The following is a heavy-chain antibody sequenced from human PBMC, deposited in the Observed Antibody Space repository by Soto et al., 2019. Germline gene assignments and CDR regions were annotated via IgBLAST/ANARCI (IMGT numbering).Heavy chain of an antibody. V-gene: IGHV4-31*03. Sequence: SETLSLTCTVSGGSVSSGSYYWSWIRQHPGRGLEWIGYIYYTGNTYYNPSLKSRLAISVDTSKNQFSLKLTSVTAADTAVYYCARDARRAYQHDHWGQGTLVTVSA. D-gene: IGHD3-16*01. CDR3: ARDARRAYQHDH. J-gene: IGHJ4*02. CDR2: IYYTGNT. CDR1: GGSVSSGSYY.